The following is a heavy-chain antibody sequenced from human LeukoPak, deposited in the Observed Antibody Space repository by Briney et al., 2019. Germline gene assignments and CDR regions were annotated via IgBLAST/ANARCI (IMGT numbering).Heavy chain of an antibody. V-gene: IGHV1-46*01. D-gene: IGHD2-2*01. CDR3: VREDAHTYYFDF. CDR1: GYTFTSYH. CDR2: IKSTGDTT. Sequence: ASVPVSCKTSGYTFTSYHMHWVRQAPGQGLEWVAIIKSTGDTTVYAQKFQGRVTVTRDTSTSTVYMDLSSLSSEDTAVYYCVREDAHTYYFDFWGPGTLVTVFS. J-gene: IGHJ4*02.